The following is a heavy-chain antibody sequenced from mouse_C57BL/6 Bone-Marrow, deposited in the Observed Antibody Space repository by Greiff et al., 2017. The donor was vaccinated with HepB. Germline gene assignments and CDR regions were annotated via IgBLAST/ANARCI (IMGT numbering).Heavy chain of an antibody. CDR1: GFNIKDDY. Sequence: EVQLQQSGAELVRPGASVKLSCTASGFNIKDDYMHWVKQRPEQGLEWIGWIDPENGDTEYASKFQGKATITADTASNTAYLQLSSLTSEDTAVYYCTTASCNGSTYYFDYWGQGTTLTVSS. V-gene: IGHV14-4*01. J-gene: IGHJ2*01. D-gene: IGHD1-1*01. CDR2: IDPENGDT. CDR3: TTASCNGSTYYFDY.